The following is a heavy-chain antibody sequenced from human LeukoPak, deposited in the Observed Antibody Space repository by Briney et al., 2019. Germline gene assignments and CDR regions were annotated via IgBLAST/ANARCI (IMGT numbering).Heavy chain of an antibody. J-gene: IGHJ4*02. CDR3: AKCWTSDGVCLNFDH. Sequence: PGGSLRLSCEASGLSFRSYGMSWVRQAPGKGLEWVSGMSGSGDNTYYTDSVKGRFTISRDNSKNTLYLQMNSLRVEDTAVYYCAKCWTSDGVCLNFDHWGQGALVTVSS. CDR1: GLSFRSYG. V-gene: IGHV3-23*01. D-gene: IGHD2-8*01. CDR2: MSGSGDNT.